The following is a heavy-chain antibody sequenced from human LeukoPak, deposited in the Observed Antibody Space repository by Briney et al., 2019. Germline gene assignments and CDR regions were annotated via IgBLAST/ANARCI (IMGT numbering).Heavy chain of an antibody. CDR1: GFTFSSYA. Sequence: GGSLRLSCAASGFTFSSYAMSWVRQAPGKGLEWVSAISGSGGSTYYADSVRGRFTISRDNSKNTLYLQMNSLRAEDTAVYYCAKDPGRPDGAFDIWGQGTMVTVSS. CDR3: AKDPGRPDGAFDI. V-gene: IGHV3-23*01. CDR2: ISGSGGST. J-gene: IGHJ3*02.